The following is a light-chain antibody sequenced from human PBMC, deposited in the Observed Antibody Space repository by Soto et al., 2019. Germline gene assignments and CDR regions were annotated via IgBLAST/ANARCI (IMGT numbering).Light chain of an antibody. CDR3: QQYGSSPPT. Sequence: EIVMTQSPATLSVSPGERATLSCRASQSVSSNLAWYQQKPGQAPRLLIYGASTRATGIPARFSGSGSGTDFTLTITRLEPEDFAVYYCQQYGSSPPTFGPGTRVEIK. V-gene: IGKV3-15*01. J-gene: IGKJ1*01. CDR2: GAS. CDR1: QSVSSN.